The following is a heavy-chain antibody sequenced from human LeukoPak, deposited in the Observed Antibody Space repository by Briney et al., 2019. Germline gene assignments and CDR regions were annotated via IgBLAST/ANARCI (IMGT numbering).Heavy chain of an antibody. CDR1: GFTFSTYE. CDR3: ARKVPNDSSGYYYRGQFDP. D-gene: IGHD3-22*01. J-gene: IGHJ5*02. V-gene: IGHV3-7*03. CDR2: IKQDGSEK. Sequence: GGSLRLSCAASGFTFSTYEMSWVRQAPGKGLEWVAYIKQDGSEKYYVDSVKGRFTISRDNAKNSLYLQVNSLRAEDTAVYYCARKVPNDSSGYYYRGQFDPWGQGTLVTVSS.